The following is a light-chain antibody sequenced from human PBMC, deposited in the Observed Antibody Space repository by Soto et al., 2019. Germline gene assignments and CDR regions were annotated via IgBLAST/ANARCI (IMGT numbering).Light chain of an antibody. J-gene: IGLJ3*02. V-gene: IGLV1-44*01. CDR3: AAWDDSLSWV. Sequence: QSALTQPPSASGTPGQRVTISCSGSSSNIGSNTVNWYQQLPGTAPKHLIFSNNQRPSGVPDRFSGSKSGTSASLAISGLQPEDEADYYCAAWDDSLSWVFGGGTQLTV. CDR1: SSNIGSNT. CDR2: SNN.